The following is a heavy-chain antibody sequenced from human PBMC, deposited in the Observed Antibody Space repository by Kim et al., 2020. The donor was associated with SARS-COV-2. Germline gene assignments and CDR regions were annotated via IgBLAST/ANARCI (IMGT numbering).Heavy chain of an antibody. D-gene: IGHD6-19*01. CDR1: GFTFSSYD. CDR3: ARRGSGWLTNWYFDL. J-gene: IGHJ2*01. Sequence: GGSLRLSCAASGFTFSSYDMHWVRQATGKGLEWVSAIGTAGDTYYPGSVKGRFTISRENAKNSLYLQMNSLRAGDTAVYYCARRGSGWLTNWYFDLWGRGTLVTVSS. V-gene: IGHV3-13*04. CDR2: IGTAGDT.